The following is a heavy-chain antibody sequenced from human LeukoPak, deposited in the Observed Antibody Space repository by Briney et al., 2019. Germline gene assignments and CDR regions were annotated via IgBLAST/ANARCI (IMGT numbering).Heavy chain of an antibody. CDR2: IKQDGSEK. Sequence: GGSLRLSCAASGFTFSSYWMSWVRQAPGKGLEWVANIKQDGSEKYYVDSVKGRFTISRDNSKNTLYLQMNSLRAEDTAVYYCARAGGYSSSPKDYWGQGTLVTVSS. D-gene: IGHD6-6*01. CDR3: ARAGGYSSSPKDY. V-gene: IGHV3-7*03. J-gene: IGHJ4*02. CDR1: GFTFSSYW.